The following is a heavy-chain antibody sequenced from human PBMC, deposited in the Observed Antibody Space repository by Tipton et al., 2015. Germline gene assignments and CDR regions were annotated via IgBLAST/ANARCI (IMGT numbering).Heavy chain of an antibody. CDR2: VYYIGST. Sequence: TLSLTCTVSGGSISTYYWSWIRQPPGKGLEWIGYVYYIGSTNYNPSLKSRVTISVDTTKNQFSLKLSSVTAADTAVYYCASIDYGDCVDYWGQGTLVTVSS. CDR3: ASIDYGDCVDY. CDR1: GGSISTYY. D-gene: IGHD4-17*01. V-gene: IGHV4-59*12. J-gene: IGHJ4*02.